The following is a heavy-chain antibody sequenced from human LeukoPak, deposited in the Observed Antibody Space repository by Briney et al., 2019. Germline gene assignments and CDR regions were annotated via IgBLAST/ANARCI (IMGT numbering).Heavy chain of an antibody. V-gene: IGHV1-2*02. J-gene: IGHJ3*02. Sequence: ASVKVSCKASGYTLTGYYMHWVRQAPGQGLEWMGWINPYSGGTNYAQKFQGRVTMTRDTSISTAYMELSRLRSDDTAMYYCARDEDPYAFDIWGQETMVTVSS. CDR2: INPYSGGT. CDR3: ARDEDPYAFDI. CDR1: GYTLTGYY. D-gene: IGHD2-15*01.